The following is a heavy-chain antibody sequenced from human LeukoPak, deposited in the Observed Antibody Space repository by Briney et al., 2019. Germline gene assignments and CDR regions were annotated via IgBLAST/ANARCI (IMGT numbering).Heavy chain of an antibody. CDR2: IKQDGSEK. V-gene: IGHV3-7*03. Sequence: GGSLRLSCAASGFTFSSYWMSWVRQAPGKGLEWVANIKQDGSEKYYVDSVKGRFTISRDNAKNSLYRQMNSLRAEDTAVYYCAKEPYCSGGSCYRTDWFDPWGQGTLVTVSS. J-gene: IGHJ5*02. D-gene: IGHD2-15*01. CDR3: AKEPYCSGGSCYRTDWFDP. CDR1: GFTFSSYW.